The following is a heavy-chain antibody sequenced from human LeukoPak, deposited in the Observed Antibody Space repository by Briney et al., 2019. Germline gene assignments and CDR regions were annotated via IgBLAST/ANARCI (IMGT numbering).Heavy chain of an antibody. CDR3: AREGMSSSDPFDY. V-gene: IGHV3-48*03. Sequence: PGGSLRLSCAASGFSTSTYEMNWVRQAPGKGLEWVSYISSRGGTIYYADSVKGRFTISRDNAKNSLYLQMNSLRAEDTAVYYCAREGMSSSDPFDYWGQGTLVTVSS. J-gene: IGHJ4*02. CDR2: ISSRGGTI. CDR1: GFSTSTYE. D-gene: IGHD6-6*01.